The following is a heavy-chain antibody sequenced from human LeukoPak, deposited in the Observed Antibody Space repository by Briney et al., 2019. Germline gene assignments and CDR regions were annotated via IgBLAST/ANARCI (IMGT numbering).Heavy chain of an antibody. Sequence: ASVKVSCKASGGTFSSYAISWVRQAPGQGLEWMGGIIPIFGTANYAQKFQGRVTITADESTGTAYMELSSLRSEDTAVYYCASSRPTVTIYYFDYWGQGTLVTVSS. CDR3: ASSRPTVTIYYFDY. V-gene: IGHV1-69*13. CDR1: GGTFSSYA. J-gene: IGHJ4*02. CDR2: IIPIFGTA. D-gene: IGHD4-17*01.